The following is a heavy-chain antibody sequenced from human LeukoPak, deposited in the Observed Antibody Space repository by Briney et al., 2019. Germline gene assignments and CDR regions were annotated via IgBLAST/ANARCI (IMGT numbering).Heavy chain of an antibody. CDR1: GYTFTGYY. V-gene: IGHV1-2*02. CDR2: INPNSGGT. Sequence: ASVKVSCKASGYTFTGYYMHWVRQAPGQGLEWMGWINPNSGGTNYAQKFQGRVTMTRDTSISTAYMELSRLRSDDTAVYYCGRDSDSNSPSHPWGKATLVTVSS. J-gene: IGHJ5*02. CDR3: GRDSDSNSPSHP. D-gene: IGHD6-6*01.